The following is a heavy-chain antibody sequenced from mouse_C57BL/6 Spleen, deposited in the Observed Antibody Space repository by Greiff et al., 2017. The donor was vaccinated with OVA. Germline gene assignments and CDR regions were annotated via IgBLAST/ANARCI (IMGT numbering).Heavy chain of an antibody. J-gene: IGHJ2*01. Sequence: QVQLQQPGAELVKPGASVKLSCKASGYTFTSYWMQWVKQRPGQGLEWIGEIDPSDSYTNYNQKFKGKATLTVDTSSSTAYMQLSSLTSEDSAVYYCAGCDSYYFDYWGQGTTLTVSS. CDR2: IDPSDSYT. CDR3: AGCDSYYFDY. V-gene: IGHV1-50*01. D-gene: IGHD2-4*01. CDR1: GYTFTSYW.